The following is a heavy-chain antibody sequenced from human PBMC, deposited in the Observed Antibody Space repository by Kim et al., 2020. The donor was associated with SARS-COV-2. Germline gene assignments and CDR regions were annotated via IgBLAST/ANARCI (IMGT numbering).Heavy chain of an antibody. V-gene: IGHV4-39*01. Sequence: SETLSLTCTVSGGSISSSSYYWGWIRQPPGKGLEWIGSIYYSGSTYYNPSLKSRVTISVDTSKNQFSLKLSSVTAADTAVYYCARLWFGEWDNWFDPWGQGTLVTVSS. CDR2: IYYSGST. D-gene: IGHD3-10*01. CDR3: ARLWFGEWDNWFDP. J-gene: IGHJ5*02. CDR1: GGSISSSSYY.